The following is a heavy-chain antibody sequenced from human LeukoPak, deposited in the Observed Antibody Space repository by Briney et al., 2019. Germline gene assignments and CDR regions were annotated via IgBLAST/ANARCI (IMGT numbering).Heavy chain of an antibody. D-gene: IGHD3-10*01. J-gene: IGHJ5*01. CDR1: GYPFTGYY. CDR2: INPDSGGT. V-gene: IGHV1-2*02. CDR3: ARDREEIWFGELFSGNWFDS. Sequence: GASVKVSCKASGYPFTGYYMHWVRLAHGHGLEWMGWINPDSGGTSYAQNFQGRVTLTRDTSITTAYMELSRLRSDDTAVYFCARDREEIWFGELFSGNWFDSWGQGTLVTVSS.